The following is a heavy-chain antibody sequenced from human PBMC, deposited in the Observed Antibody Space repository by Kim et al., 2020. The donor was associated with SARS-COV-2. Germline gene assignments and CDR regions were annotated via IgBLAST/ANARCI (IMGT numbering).Heavy chain of an antibody. Sequence: SETLSLTCTVSGGSISSYYWSWIRQPPGKGLEWIGYIYYSGSTNYNPSLKSRVTISVDTSKNQFSLKLSSVTAAATAVYYCARTYYDILTGYYHPYYFDYWGQGTLVTVSS. D-gene: IGHD3-9*01. CDR2: IYYSGST. CDR3: ARTYYDILTGYYHPYYFDY. V-gene: IGHV4-59*08. J-gene: IGHJ4*02. CDR1: GGSISSYY.